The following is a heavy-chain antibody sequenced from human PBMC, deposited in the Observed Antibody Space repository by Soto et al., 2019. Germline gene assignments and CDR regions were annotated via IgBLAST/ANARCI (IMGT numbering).Heavy chain of an antibody. J-gene: IGHJ4*02. D-gene: IGHD6-19*01. Sequence: QVQLVQSGAEVKKHGSSVKVSCKASGGTFSSYTISWVRQAPGQGLEWMGRIISILGIANYEQKFQGRVTIIADKSTRTAYVELSSLRYEDTAVYYCARVHSSGWYMGVYWGQGTMVIVSS. CDR2: IISILGIA. V-gene: IGHV1-69*02. CDR3: ARVHSSGWYMGVY. CDR1: GGTFSSYT.